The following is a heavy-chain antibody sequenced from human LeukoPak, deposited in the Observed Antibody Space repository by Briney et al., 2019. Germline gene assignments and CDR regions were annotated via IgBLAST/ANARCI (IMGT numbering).Heavy chain of an antibody. Sequence: ASVKVSCKVSGYTLTELSMRWVRQAPGKGLEWMGGFDPEDGETIYAQKFQGRVTMTEDTSTDTAYMELSSLRSEDTAVYYCATSISSIMITFGGVIVPNWFDPWGQGTPVTVSS. V-gene: IGHV1-24*01. CDR3: ATSISSIMITFGGVIVPNWFDP. CDR2: FDPEDGET. D-gene: IGHD3-16*02. J-gene: IGHJ5*02. CDR1: GYTLTELS.